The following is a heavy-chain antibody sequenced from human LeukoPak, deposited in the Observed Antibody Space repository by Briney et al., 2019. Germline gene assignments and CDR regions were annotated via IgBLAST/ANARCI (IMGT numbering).Heavy chain of an antibody. Sequence: GASVKVSCKASGYTFTNYYMHWVRQAPGQGLEWMGWINPNSGDTNYAQKFQGRVTMTRDTSISTAYMEVNRLRSDDTAVYYCARESRKNTMIVVVITTAAFDIWGQGTMVTVSS. D-gene: IGHD3-22*01. CDR1: GYTFTNYY. CDR3: ARESRKNTMIVVVITTAAFDI. V-gene: IGHV1-2*02. J-gene: IGHJ3*02. CDR2: INPNSGDT.